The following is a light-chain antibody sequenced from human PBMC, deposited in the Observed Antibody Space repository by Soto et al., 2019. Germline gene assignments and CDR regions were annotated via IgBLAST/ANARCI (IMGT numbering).Light chain of an antibody. J-gene: IGKJ1*01. Sequence: DIQMTQSPSSLSASVGDRVTITCRASQSISSYLNWYQQKPGKAPKLLIYAASSLQSGVPSRFSGSGSGTDFTLTSSSLQPEDFATYYCQQSYSTPRTFGQVTKVDIK. V-gene: IGKV1-39*01. CDR2: AAS. CDR1: QSISSY. CDR3: QQSYSTPRT.